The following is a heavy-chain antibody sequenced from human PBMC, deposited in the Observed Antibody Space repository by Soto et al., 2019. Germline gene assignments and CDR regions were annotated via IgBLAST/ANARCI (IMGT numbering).Heavy chain of an antibody. J-gene: IGHJ4*02. CDR2: IYYSGST. Sequence: SETLSLTCTVSGGSISSYYWSWIRQPPGKGLEWIGYIYYSGSTNYNPSLKSRVTISVDTSKNQFSLKLSSVTAADTAVYYCARAWIQPFDYWGQGTLVTVSS. D-gene: IGHD5-18*01. CDR1: GGSISSYY. CDR3: ARAWIQPFDY. V-gene: IGHV4-59*01.